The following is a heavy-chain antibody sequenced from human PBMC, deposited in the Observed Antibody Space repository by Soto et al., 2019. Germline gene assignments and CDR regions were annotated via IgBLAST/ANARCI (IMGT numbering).Heavy chain of an antibody. CDR1: GCSISSGGYS. Sequence: QMQLQESGSGLVKPSQTLSLTCAVSGCSISSGGYSWSWMRQPPGKGLEWIGYIYHSGSTYYNPSLKSRVTISLDRSKKQFSLKLSSVTAAETAVYYCARGMTTVTTLDYWGQGTLVTVSS. CDR3: ARGMTTVTTLDY. D-gene: IGHD4-17*01. CDR2: IYHSGST. J-gene: IGHJ4*02. V-gene: IGHV4-30-2*01.